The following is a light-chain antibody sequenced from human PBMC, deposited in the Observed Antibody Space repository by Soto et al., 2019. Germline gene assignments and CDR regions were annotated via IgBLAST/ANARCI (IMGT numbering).Light chain of an antibody. V-gene: IGKV3-20*01. J-gene: IGKJ5*01. Sequence: DIVLTQSPGTLSLPPGERATLSCRASQSVTSNYLAWYQQKPGQAPRLLIHGASSRATGIPDRFSGSGSGTDFTLTISRLDPEDFAVYFCQQYGSSLITFGQGTRLEI. CDR1: QSVTSNY. CDR2: GAS. CDR3: QQYGSSLIT.